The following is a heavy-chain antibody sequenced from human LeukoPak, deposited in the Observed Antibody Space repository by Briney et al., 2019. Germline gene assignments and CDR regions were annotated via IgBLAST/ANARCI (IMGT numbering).Heavy chain of an antibody. V-gene: IGHV4-59*08. CDR2: IHNSGTT. Sequence: SETLSLTCSVSGGSVRSYSWSWIRQPPGKGLERIGYIHNSGTTNYKPSLKSRVIISVETTKNQFSLKLSSVTAADTAVYYYARHGGESLVATILHAFDIWGRGTMVTVSS. D-gene: IGHD5-24*01. CDR3: ARHGGESLVATILHAFDI. J-gene: IGHJ3*02. CDR1: GGSVRSYS.